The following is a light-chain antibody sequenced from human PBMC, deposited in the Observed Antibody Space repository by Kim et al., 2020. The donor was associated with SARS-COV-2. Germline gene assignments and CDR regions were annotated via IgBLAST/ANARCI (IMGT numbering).Light chain of an antibody. Sequence: ASVGDRVTITCRASQGVSGWLAWYQQKPGRAPKVLIYDAFTLESGVPSRFSGSGSGTEFTLTISSLQPDDFATYYCQQYDNYPWTFGQGTKADIK. CDR3: QQYDNYPWT. J-gene: IGKJ1*01. V-gene: IGKV1-5*01. CDR2: DAF. CDR1: QGVSGW.